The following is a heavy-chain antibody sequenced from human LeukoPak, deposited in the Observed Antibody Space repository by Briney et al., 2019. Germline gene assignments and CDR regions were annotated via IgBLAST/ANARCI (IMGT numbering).Heavy chain of an antibody. J-gene: IGHJ4*02. CDR2: IGIDSGNT. D-gene: IGHD1-1*01. CDR1: GFPFIEYS. CDR3: ARDHNYAFDN. Sequence: GGSLSLSCTASGFPFIEYSMNWVRQAPGKGLEWISYIGIDSGNTKYADSVRGRFTISADKAKNSLYLQMNSLRVEDTAVYYCARDHNYAFDNWGQGTLVSVAS. V-gene: IGHV3-48*01.